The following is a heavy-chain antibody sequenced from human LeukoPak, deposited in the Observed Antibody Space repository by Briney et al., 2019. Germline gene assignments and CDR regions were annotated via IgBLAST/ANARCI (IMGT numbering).Heavy chain of an antibody. CDR3: ARDLGDYGDYSAFDY. V-gene: IGHV1-69*13. J-gene: IGHJ4*02. CDR1: GGTFSSYA. Sequence: SVKVSCKASGGTFSSYAISWVRQAPGQGLEWMGGIIPIFGTANYAQKFQGRVTITADESTSTAYMELSSLRSEDTAVYYCARDLGDYGDYSAFDYWGQGTLVTVSS. CDR2: IIPIFGTA. D-gene: IGHD4-17*01.